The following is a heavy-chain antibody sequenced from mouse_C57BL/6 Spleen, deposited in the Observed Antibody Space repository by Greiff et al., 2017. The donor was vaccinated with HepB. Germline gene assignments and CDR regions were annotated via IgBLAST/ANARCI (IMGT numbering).Heavy chain of an antibody. V-gene: IGHV1-69*01. J-gene: IGHJ4*01. CDR3: ARSGFTTVVADYAMDY. CDR2: IDPSDSYT. CDR1: GYTFTSYW. D-gene: IGHD1-1*01. Sequence: QVQLKQPGAELVMPGASVKLSCKASGYTFTSYWMHWVKQRPGQGLEWIGEIDPSDSYTNYNQKFKGKSTLTVDKSSSTAYMQLSSLTSEDSAVYYCARSGFTTVVADYAMDYWGQGTSVTVSS.